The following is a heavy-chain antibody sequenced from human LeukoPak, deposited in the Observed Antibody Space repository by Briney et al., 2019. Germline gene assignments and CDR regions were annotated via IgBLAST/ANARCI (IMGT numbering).Heavy chain of an antibody. V-gene: IGHV3-7*01. CDR3: ARGRVMITFGGVIDFDY. Sequence: GGSLRLSCPASGFTFSSYWMNWVRQAPGKGLEWVANIKQDGSEKYYVDSVKGRFTISRDNAKNSLYLQMNSLRAEDTAVYYCARGRVMITFGGVIDFDYWGQGTLVTVSP. CDR1: GFTFSSYW. D-gene: IGHD3-16*02. CDR2: IKQDGSEK. J-gene: IGHJ4*02.